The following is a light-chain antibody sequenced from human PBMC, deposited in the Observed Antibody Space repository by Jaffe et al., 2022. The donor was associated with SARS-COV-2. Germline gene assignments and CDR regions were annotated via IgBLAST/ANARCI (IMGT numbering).Light chain of an antibody. CDR3: QQYNEWPYT. V-gene: IGKV3-15*01. CDR1: QSIATN. J-gene: IGKJ2*01. Sequence: EIVMTQSPVTLSVSPGERAALSCRASQSIATNLAWYQQTPGQAPRLLIFGASSRATSIPGRFSGSGSGTDFTLTISDMQSEDFAVYYCQQYNEWPYTFGQGSKLEIK. CDR2: GAS.